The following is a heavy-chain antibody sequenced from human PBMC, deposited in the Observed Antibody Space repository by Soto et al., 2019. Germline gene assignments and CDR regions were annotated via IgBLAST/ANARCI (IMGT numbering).Heavy chain of an antibody. Sequence: QVQLVQSGAEVKKPGASVKVSCKASGYTFTSYGITWVRQAPGQGLEWMGWISAHNGNTNYAQKLQGRVTMTTDTSTSTAYMELRSLRSDDTAVYYCARDPGYYGSGSPSPFDYWGQGTLVTVSS. D-gene: IGHD3-10*01. CDR3: ARDPGYYGSGSPSPFDY. V-gene: IGHV1-18*01. J-gene: IGHJ4*02. CDR2: ISAHNGNT. CDR1: GYTFTSYG.